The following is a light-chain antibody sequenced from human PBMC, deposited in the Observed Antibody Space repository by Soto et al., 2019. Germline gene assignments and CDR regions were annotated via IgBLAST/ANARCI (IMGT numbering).Light chain of an antibody. J-gene: IGLJ1*01. CDR2: VNS. V-gene: IGLV1-40*01. CDR3: KSSASSLRGYV. CDR1: SSNIGANYD. Sequence: QAVVTQPPSVSGAPGQRVTISCTGSSSNIGANYDVHWYQQLPGTAPTLLVFVNSNRPSGVPDRFSGSKSATSASLAITGLLAEDEAHYYCKSSASSLRGYVFGPGTKLTVL.